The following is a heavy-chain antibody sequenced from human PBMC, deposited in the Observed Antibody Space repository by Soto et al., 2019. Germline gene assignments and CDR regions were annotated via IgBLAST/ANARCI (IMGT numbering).Heavy chain of an antibody. V-gene: IGHV4-61*01. D-gene: IGHD5-18*01. CDR3: ARDIRGYSRAFDY. J-gene: IGHJ4*02. CDR2: IYSSGST. CDR1: GDSVSSDNYY. Sequence: QVQLQESGPGLVKPSETLSLTCTVSGDSVSSDNYYWTWIRHPPGKGLEWIGYIYSSGSTTYNPSLKSRVTISVDTSRNPFSLELTSVTAADTAIYYCARDIRGYSRAFDYWGQGTLVTVSS.